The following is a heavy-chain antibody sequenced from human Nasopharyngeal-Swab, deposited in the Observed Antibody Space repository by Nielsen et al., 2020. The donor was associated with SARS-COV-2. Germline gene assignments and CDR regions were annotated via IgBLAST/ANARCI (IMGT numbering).Heavy chain of an antibody. CDR2: ISSSSSTI. CDR3: ARSDLYSSSWYAPFDY. J-gene: IGHJ4*02. D-gene: IGHD6-13*01. V-gene: IGHV3-48*04. Sequence: GESLKISCAASGFTFSSYSMNWVRQAPGKGLEWVSYISSSSSTIYYADSVKGRFTISRDNAKNSLYLQMNSLRAEDTAVYYCARSDLYSSSWYAPFDYWGQGTLVTVSS. CDR1: GFTFSSYS.